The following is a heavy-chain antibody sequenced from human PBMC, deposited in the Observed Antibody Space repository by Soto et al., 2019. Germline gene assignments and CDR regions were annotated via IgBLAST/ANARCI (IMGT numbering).Heavy chain of an antibody. Sequence: SETLSLTCTVSGGSFRGYYWGWVRQPPGKGLEWIGEINHSGSSNYHPSLKSRVTISVATSKNQFSLTVNSVTPADTAVYYCARGEITLLGGMDVWGQGTTVTV. CDR1: GGSFRGYY. V-gene: IGHV4-34*01. J-gene: IGHJ6*02. CDR3: ARGEITLLGGMDV. CDR2: INHSGSS. D-gene: IGHD3-10*01.